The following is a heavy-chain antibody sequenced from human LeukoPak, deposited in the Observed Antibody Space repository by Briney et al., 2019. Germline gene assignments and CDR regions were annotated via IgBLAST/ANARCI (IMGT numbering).Heavy chain of an antibody. D-gene: IGHD3-10*01. CDR2: ISSSSSYI. CDR3: ATDERGYTMVRGNFDY. J-gene: IGHJ4*02. Sequence: GGSLRLPCAASGFTFSSYSMNWVRQAPGKGLEWVSSISSSSSYIYYADSVKGRFTISRDNAKNSLYLQMNSLRAEDTAVYYCATDERGYTMVRGNFDYWGQGTLVTVSS. V-gene: IGHV3-21*01. CDR1: GFTFSSYS.